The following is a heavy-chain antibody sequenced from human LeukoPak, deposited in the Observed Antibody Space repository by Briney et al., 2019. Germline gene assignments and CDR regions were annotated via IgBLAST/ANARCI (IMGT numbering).Heavy chain of an antibody. V-gene: IGHV4-61*02. CDR2: IYTSGST. CDR1: GGSISSSSYY. CDR3: ARDSYCSSTSCYPDRDFWYFDL. D-gene: IGHD2-2*01. J-gene: IGHJ2*01. Sequence: KPSETLSLTCTVSGGSISSSSYYWSWIRQPAGKGLEWIGRIYTSGSTNYNPSLKSRFTMSVDTSKNQFSLKLSSVTAADTAVYYCARDSYCSSTSCYPDRDFWYFDLWGRGTLVTVSS.